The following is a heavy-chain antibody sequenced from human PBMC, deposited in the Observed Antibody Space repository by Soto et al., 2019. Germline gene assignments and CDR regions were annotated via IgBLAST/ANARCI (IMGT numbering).Heavy chain of an antibody. Sequence: GGSLRLSCAASGFTFSSYAMTWVRQAPGKGLQWVSGISGSGGSTYYADSVKGRFTISRDNSKNTLYLQMNSLRAEDTAVYYCAREAGLPGYMDVWGKGTTVTVSS. J-gene: IGHJ6*03. CDR3: AREAGLPGYMDV. CDR2: ISGSGGST. CDR1: GFTFSSYA. V-gene: IGHV3-23*01.